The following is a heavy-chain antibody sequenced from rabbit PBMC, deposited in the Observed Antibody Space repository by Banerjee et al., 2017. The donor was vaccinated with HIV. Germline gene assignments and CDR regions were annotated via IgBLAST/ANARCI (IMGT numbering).Heavy chain of an antibody. CDR2: IYAGSSGST. J-gene: IGHJ4*01. CDR1: GFSFSSNYY. V-gene: IGHV1S40*01. Sequence: QSLEESGGDLVKPGASLTLTCTASGFSFSSNYYMCWVRQAPGKGLEWIGCIYAGSSGSTYYASWAKGRFTISKTSSTTVTLQMTSLTAADTATYFCARDAGYAGGGYATGAFFFNLWGQGTLVTVS. D-gene: IGHD8-1*01. CDR3: ARDAGYAGGGYATGAFFFNL.